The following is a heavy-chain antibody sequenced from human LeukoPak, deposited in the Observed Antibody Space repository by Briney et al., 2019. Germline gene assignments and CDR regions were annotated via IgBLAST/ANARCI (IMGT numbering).Heavy chain of an antibody. CDR2: INPNSGGT. CDR1: RYTFTGYY. J-gene: IGHJ4*02. D-gene: IGHD2-21*01. V-gene: IGHV1-2*02. CDR3: ARGTGPRGAVVIATYDY. Sequence: ASVKVSCXASRYTFTGYYMHWVRQARGQGLEWMGWINPNSGGTNYAQKSQGRVTMTRDTSISTAYMELSGLRSDDTAMYYCARGTGPRGAVVIATYDYWGQGTLVTVSP.